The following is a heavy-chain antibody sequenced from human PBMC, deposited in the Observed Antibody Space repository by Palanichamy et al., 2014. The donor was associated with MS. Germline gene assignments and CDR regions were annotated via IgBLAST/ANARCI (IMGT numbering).Heavy chain of an antibody. D-gene: IGHD6-19*01. Sequence: EVQLVESGGGLVQPGGSLKLSCAASGFTFSASSMHWVRQASGKGLEWVGRIRRKSDNYATAYAASVKGRFAVSRDDSKNTAYLEMNSLKTEDTAVYYCTRRNYVSGWTWYFDLWGRGTLVTVSS. CDR2: IRRKSDNYAT. CDR3: TRRNYVSGWTWYFDL. J-gene: IGHJ2*01. CDR1: GFTFSASS. V-gene: IGHV3-73*02.